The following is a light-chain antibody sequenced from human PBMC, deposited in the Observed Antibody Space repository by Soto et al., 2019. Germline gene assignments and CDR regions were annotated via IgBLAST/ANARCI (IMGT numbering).Light chain of an antibody. V-gene: IGKV3-20*01. CDR2: GTS. J-gene: IGKJ2*01. CDR1: QSVSSTF. CDR3: QQYGSSPPQYT. Sequence: ESVLTQSPGTLSLSPGERATLSCRASQSVSSTFLGWYQQKPGQAPRLLIYGTSNRATGIPDRFSGSRSGTDFNLTISRLEPEDFAVYYCQQYGSSPPQYTFGQGTKLEIK.